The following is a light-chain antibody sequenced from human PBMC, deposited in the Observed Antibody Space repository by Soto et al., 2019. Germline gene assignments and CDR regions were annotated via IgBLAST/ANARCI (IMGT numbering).Light chain of an antibody. CDR1: QGINNY. CDR2: AAS. CDR3: QQLNSYPQT. Sequence: DIQLTQSPSFLSASVGDRVTITCRASQGINNYLAWFQQKPGKPPKLLIYAASTLQSGVPSRFAGSGFGTEFTLTISSLQPEDFATYYCQQLNSYPQTFGQGSKLELK. J-gene: IGKJ2*01. V-gene: IGKV1-9*01.